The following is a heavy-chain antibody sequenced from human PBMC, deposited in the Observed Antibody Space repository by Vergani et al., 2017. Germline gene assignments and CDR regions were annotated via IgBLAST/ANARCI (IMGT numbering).Heavy chain of an antibody. V-gene: IGHV4-59*08. CDR2: IYYSGST. CDR1: GGSISSYY. D-gene: IGHD3-22*01. Sequence: QVQLQESGPGLVKPSETLSLTCTVSGGSISSYYWSWIRQPPGKELEWIGYIYYSGSTNYNPSLKSRVTISVDTSKNQFSLKLSSVTAADTAVYYCARRVYYYDSSARGYYYYGMDVWGQGTTVTVSS. J-gene: IGHJ6*02. CDR3: ARRVYYYDSSARGYYYYGMDV.